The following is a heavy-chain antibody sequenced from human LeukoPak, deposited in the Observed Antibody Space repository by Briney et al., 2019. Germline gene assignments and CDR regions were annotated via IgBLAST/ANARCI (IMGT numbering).Heavy chain of an antibody. D-gene: IGHD3-22*01. V-gene: IGHV1-2*02. CDR1: GYXFTGYY. CDR3: ARSEYYYDSSGYYYSFDY. Sequence: ASVKVSCRASGYXFTGYYMHWVRQAPGQGLEWMGWINPNSGGTNYAQKFQGRVTMTRDTSISTAYMELSRLRSDDTAVYYCARSEYYYDSSGYYYSFDYWGQGTLVTVSS. J-gene: IGHJ4*02. CDR2: INPNSGGT.